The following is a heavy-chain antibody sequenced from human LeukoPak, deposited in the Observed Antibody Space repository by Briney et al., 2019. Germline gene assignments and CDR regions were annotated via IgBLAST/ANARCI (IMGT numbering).Heavy chain of an antibody. Sequence: GRSLRLSCAASGFTFSSYAMHWVRQAPGKGLEWVAVISYDGSDKYYADSVKGRFTISRDNSKNTLYLQMNSLRAEDTAVYYCAGDKAGYYGSGSYGCFDYWGQGTLVTVSS. CDR1: GFTFSSYA. CDR2: ISYDGSDK. J-gene: IGHJ4*02. D-gene: IGHD3-10*01. CDR3: AGDKAGYYGSGSYGCFDY. V-gene: IGHV3-30-3*01.